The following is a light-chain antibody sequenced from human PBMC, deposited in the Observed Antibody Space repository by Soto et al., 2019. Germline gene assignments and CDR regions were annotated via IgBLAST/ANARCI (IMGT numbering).Light chain of an antibody. V-gene: IGKV3-11*01. CDR3: HQRQSWPRT. CDR1: QTVTSGY. Sequence: EIVLTQSPDTLSLSPGERATLSCRSSQTVTSGYLAWYQQKPGQAPRLLIYLASNRAAGVPARFSGSGSGTDCTLTISNVEPEDFAVYYCHQRQSWPRTFGQGTKVDIK. J-gene: IGKJ1*01. CDR2: LAS.